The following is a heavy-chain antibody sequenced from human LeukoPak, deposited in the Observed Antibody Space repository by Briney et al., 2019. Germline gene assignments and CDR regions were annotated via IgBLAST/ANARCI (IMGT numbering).Heavy chain of an antibody. V-gene: IGHV3-7*03. CDR1: GFTFSSYW. J-gene: IGHJ4*02. Sequence: GGSLRLSCAASGFTFSSYWMSWVRQAPGKGLEWVANIKQDGSEKYYVDSVKGRFTISRDNGKNSLYLQMNSLRAEDTAVYYCARDAISGLLPYWGQGTLVTVSS. CDR3: ARDAISGLLPY. CDR2: IKQDGSEK. D-gene: IGHD2-15*01.